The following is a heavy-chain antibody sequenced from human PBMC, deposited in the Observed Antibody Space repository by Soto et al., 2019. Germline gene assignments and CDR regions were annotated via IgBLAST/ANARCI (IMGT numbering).Heavy chain of an antibody. V-gene: IGHV3-9*01. Sequence: GGSLRLSCAASGFTFVDYAMHWVRQAPGKGLEWVSGISCSSGSIDYADSVKGRFTISRDNAKNTLYLQMNSLRAEDTAVYYCAKYGDPYYYYGMDVWGQGTTVTVSS. CDR1: GFTFVDYA. CDR2: ISCSSGSI. D-gene: IGHD4-17*01. J-gene: IGHJ6*02. CDR3: AKYGDPYYYYGMDV.